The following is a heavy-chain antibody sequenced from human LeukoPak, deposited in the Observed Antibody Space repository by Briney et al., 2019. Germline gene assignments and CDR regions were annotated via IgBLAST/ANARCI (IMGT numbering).Heavy chain of an antibody. CDR3: AKVLNEYYYDSSGYYIFDY. CDR2: ISGSGGST. J-gene: IGHJ4*02. CDR1: GFTFSSYA. Sequence: GGSLRLSCAASGFTFSSYAMSWVRQAPGKGLEWVSAISGSGGSTYYADSVKGRFTTSRDNSKNTLYLQMNSLRAEDTAVYYCAKVLNEYYYDSSGYYIFDYWGQGTLVTVSS. D-gene: IGHD3-22*01. V-gene: IGHV3-23*01.